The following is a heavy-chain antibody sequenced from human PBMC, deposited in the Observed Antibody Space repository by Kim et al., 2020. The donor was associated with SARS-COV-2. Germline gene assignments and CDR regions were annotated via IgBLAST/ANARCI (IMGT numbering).Heavy chain of an antibody. CDR2: IYYSGST. Sequence: SETLSLTCTVSGGSISSSSYYWGWIRQPPGKGLEWIGSIYYSGSTYYNPSLKSRVTISVDTSKNQFSLKLSSVTAADTAVYYCARRSDYDYGMDVWGQGT. D-gene: IGHD3-3*01. J-gene: IGHJ6*02. V-gene: IGHV4-39*01. CDR1: GGSISSSSYY. CDR3: ARRSDYDYGMDV.